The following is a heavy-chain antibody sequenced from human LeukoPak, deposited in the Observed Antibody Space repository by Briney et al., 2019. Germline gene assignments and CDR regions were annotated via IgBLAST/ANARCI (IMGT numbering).Heavy chain of an antibody. D-gene: IGHD6-13*01. CDR3: ARVGFIAAAGTLDY. CDR2: IYYSGST. Sequence: SETLSLTCTVSGGSISSGGYYWSWIRQHPGKGLEWIVYIYYSGSTYYNPSLKSRVTISVDTSKNQFSLKLSSVTAADTAVYYCARVGFIAAAGTLDYWGQGTLVTVSS. V-gene: IGHV4-31*03. CDR1: GGSISSGGYY. J-gene: IGHJ4*02.